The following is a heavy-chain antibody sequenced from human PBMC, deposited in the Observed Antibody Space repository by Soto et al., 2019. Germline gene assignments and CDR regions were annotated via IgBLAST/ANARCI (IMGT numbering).Heavy chain of an antibody. D-gene: IGHD6-6*01. CDR3: AREYSSSSETKQYYFDY. CDR2: INHSGST. CDR1: GGSFSGYY. J-gene: IGHJ4*02. Sequence: ETLSLTCAVYGGSFSGYYWSWIRQPPGKGLEWIGEINHSGSTNYNPSLKSRVTISVDTSKNQFSLKLSSVTAADTAVYYCAREYSSSSETKQYYFDYWGQGTLVTVSS. V-gene: IGHV4-34*01.